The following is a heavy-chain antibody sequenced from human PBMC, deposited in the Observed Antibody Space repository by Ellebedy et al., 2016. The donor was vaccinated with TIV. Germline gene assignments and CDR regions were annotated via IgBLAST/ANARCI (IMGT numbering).Heavy chain of an antibody. CDR2: FPSGALT. J-gene: IGHJ6*02. V-gene: IGHV3-66*01. CDR1: GFSVSSNY. CDR3: ARDGYCNGGSCYYYSGMDV. D-gene: IGHD2-15*01. Sequence: GESLKISCAASGFSVSSNYMSWVRQAPGKGLEWVSVFPSGALTYYAGSVTGRFTASRDNSKNTLFLQMNSRRAEDTAVYFCARDGYCNGGSCYYYSGMDVWGLGTTVTVSS.